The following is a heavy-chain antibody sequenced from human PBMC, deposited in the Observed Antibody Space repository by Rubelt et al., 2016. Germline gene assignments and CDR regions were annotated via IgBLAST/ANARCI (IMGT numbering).Heavy chain of an antibody. J-gene: IGHJ3*02. CDR3: ARDPRSYHAFDI. D-gene: IGHD1-26*01. CDR1: GYTFTSYA. Sequence: QVQLVQSGAEVKKPGASVKVSCKASGYTFTSYAMHWVRQAPGQRLEWMGWINAGNGNTKYSQKFQGRVTITRDTSASTAYMELSSLRSEDTAVYYCARDPRSYHAFDIWGQGTTVTVSS. V-gene: IGHV1-3*01. CDR2: INAGNGNT.